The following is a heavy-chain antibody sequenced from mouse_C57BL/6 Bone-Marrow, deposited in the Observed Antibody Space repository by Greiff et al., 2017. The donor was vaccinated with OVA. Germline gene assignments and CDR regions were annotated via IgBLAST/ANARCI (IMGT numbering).Heavy chain of an antibody. V-gene: IGHV5-6*01. CDR2: ISSGGSYT. CDR3: ARPAYYRGGYAMDY. CDR1: GFTFSSYG. Sequence: EVQGVESGGDLVKPGGSLKLSCAASGFTFSSYGMSWVRQTPDKRLEWVATISSGGSYTYYPDSVKGRFTISRDNAKNTLYLQMSSLKSEDTAMYYCARPAYYRGGYAMDYWGQGTSVTVSS. J-gene: IGHJ4*01. D-gene: IGHD2-12*01.